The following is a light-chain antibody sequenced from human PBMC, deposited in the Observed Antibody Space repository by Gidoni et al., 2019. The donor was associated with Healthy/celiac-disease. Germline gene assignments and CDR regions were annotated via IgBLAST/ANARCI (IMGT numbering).Light chain of an antibody. J-gene: IGLJ1*01. CDR2: SNN. CDR3: AAWDDSLSGYV. CDR1: SSNIGSNY. V-gene: IGLV1-47*02. Sequence: QSVLTQPPSASGTPGPGVTISCSGSSSNIGSNYVYWYQQLPGTAPKLLIYSNNQRPSGVPDRFSGSKSGTSASLAISGLRSEDEADYYCAAWDDSLSGYVFGTGTKVTVL.